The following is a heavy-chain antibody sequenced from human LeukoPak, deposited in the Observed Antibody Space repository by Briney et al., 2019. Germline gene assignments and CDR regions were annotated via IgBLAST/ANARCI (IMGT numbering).Heavy chain of an antibody. V-gene: IGHV5-51*01. CDR1: GYSFTRYW. D-gene: IGHD5-18*01. J-gene: IGHJ4*02. Sequence: GESLRISCKGSGYSFTRYWIGWVRQMPGKGLEWMGIIYPGDSDTRYSPSFQGQVTISADKSISTAYLQWSSLKASDTAMYYCARLVDTAMVIGYYFDYWGQGTLVTVSS. CDR3: ARLVDTAMVIGYYFDY. CDR2: IYPGDSDT.